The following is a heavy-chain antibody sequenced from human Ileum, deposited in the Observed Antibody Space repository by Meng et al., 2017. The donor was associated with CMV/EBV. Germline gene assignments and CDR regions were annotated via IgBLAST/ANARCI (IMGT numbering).Heavy chain of an antibody. Sequence: SGCTLSRHYRSWVRQAPGKGLEWVANINQDGRDKYYVDSVKGRFTISRDNAKNSLYLQMNGLRAEDTAMYYCAREAIVEGRDDGFDIWGQGTMVTVSS. D-gene: IGHD2-15*01. J-gene: IGHJ3*02. CDR2: INQDGRDK. V-gene: IGHV3-7*01. CDR3: AREAIVEGRDDGFDI. CDR1: GCTLSRHY.